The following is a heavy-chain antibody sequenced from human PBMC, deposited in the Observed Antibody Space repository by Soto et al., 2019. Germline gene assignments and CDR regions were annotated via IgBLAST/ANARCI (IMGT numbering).Heavy chain of an antibody. V-gene: IGHV1-2*02. CDR1: GYTFTVYY. CDR3: ARDLAKGGGSAGFDY. J-gene: IGHJ4*02. D-gene: IGHD1-26*01. Sequence: ASVKVSCKASGYTFTVYYMHWVRQAPGQGLEWMGWINPKSGGTMYPQKFQGRVTMTWDTSISTAYMALTRLRSDDTAVYYCARDLAKGGGSAGFDYFGQGTLVTFSS. CDR2: INPKSGGT.